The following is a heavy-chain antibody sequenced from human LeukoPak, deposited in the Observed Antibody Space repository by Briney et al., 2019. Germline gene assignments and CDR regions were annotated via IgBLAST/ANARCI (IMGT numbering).Heavy chain of an antibody. CDR1: GGSISSSNW. CDR2: IYHAGNT. V-gene: IGHV4-4*02. D-gene: IGHD3-22*01. Sequence: SETLSLTCAVSGGSISSSNWWTWVRQPPGKGLEWIGEIYHAGNTNYNPSLKSRVTISVNESKPQFSLKLTSVTAADTAVYYCATEAYYDSSGPHFDYWGQGTLVTVSS. CDR3: ATEAYYDSSGPHFDY. J-gene: IGHJ4*02.